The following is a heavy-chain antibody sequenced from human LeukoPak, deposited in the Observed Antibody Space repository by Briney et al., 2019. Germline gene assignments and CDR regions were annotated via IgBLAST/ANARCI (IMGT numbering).Heavy chain of an antibody. CDR1: GGSISNNW. V-gene: IGHV4-4*02. D-gene: IGHD3-22*01. J-gene: IGHJ1*01. CDR3: AGVRLGSSGFSEYFEH. CDR2: ISQSART. Sequence: SGTLSLTCAVTGGSISNNWWTWVRQPPGKGLEWIGEISQSARTNYNPSLKSRVTMSIDKSRNQFSLRMSSVTAADTAVYYCAGVRLGSSGFSEYFEHWGRGTLVTVSS.